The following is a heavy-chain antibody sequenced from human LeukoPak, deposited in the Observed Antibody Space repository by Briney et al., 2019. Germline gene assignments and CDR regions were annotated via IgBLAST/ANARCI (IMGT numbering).Heavy chain of an antibody. Sequence: SETLSLTCTVSGGSISSSSYYWSWIRQPPGKGLEWIGYIYYSGSTNYNPSLKSRVTISVDTSKNQFSLQLSSVTAADTAVYYCARGAVAVAGRGSHFDNWGQGALVTVSS. CDR2: IYYSGST. J-gene: IGHJ4*02. D-gene: IGHD6-19*01. CDR3: ARGAVAVAGRGSHFDN. V-gene: IGHV4-61*05. CDR1: GGSISSSSYY.